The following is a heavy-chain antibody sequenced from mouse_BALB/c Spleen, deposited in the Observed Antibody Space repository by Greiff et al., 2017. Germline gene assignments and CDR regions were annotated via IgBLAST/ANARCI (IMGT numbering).Heavy chain of an antibody. J-gene: IGHJ4*01. CDR2: ISDGGSYT. D-gene: IGHD3-3*01. CDR1: GFTFSDYY. Sequence: EVKVVESGGGLVKPGGSLKLSCAASGFTFSDYYMYWVRQTPEKRLEWVATISDGGSYTYYPDSVKGRFTISRDNAKNNLYLQMSSLKSADTAMYYCAREGDGYAMDYWGQGTSVTVSS. V-gene: IGHV5-4*02. CDR3: AREGDGYAMDY.